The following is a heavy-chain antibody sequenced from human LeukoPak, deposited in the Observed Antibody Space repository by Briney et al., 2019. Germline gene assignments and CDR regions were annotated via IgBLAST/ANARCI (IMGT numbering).Heavy chain of an antibody. J-gene: IGHJ4*02. Sequence: GGSLILSCVVSELNFNNYEMNWVRQFPGKGLEWVSYISRDGNIIHYADSVKGRFTFSRDNGKRSVYLQMNGLRVEDTAVYYCASRQPYYGYDYWGRGTQVTVSS. V-gene: IGHV3-48*03. D-gene: IGHD5-12*01. CDR2: ISRDGNII. CDR1: ELNFNNYE. CDR3: ASRQPYYGYDY.